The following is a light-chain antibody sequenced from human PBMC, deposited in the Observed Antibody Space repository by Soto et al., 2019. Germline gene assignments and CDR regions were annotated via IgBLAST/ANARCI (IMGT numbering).Light chain of an antibody. CDR2: WAS. CDR1: QGVLYSSNNKNY. Sequence: DIVMTQSPDSLAVSLGERATINCKSSQGVLYSSNNKNYLAWYQQKAGQPPKLLIYWASTRESGVPDRFSGSGSGTDFTLTISSLQAEDVAVYYCQHYYSTPRTFGQGTKV. J-gene: IGKJ1*01. CDR3: QHYYSTPRT. V-gene: IGKV4-1*01.